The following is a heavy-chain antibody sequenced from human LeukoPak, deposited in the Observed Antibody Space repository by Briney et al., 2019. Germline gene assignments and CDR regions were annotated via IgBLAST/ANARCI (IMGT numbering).Heavy chain of an antibody. Sequence: GGSLRFSCAGSEFTFTNYWMHWVRQAPGKGLVWVSRVDGAGRDTAYADSVMGRFTLSRDNGKHTVYLQMNSLSAEDTAVYFCVRDTRDASNGNAPGSPRFDAWPQGTLVTVSS. CDR1: EFTFTNYW. V-gene: IGHV3-74*01. CDR3: VRDTRDASNGNAPGSPRFDA. J-gene: IGHJ5*02. CDR2: VDGAGRDT. D-gene: IGHD2-8*01.